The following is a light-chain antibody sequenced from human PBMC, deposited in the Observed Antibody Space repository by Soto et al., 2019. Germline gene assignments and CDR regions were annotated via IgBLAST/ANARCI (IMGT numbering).Light chain of an antibody. V-gene: IGKV1-39*01. CDR2: AAS. CDR3: QQRYSTLTWT. CDR1: QSISSY. Sequence: DIQMAPSPSSLSASVVESVTITVRASQSISSYLNWYQQKPGKAPKLLIYAASSLQSGVPSRFSGSGSVTDFTLTISSLQPEDFATYYCQQRYSTLTWTFGQGTKVDIK. J-gene: IGKJ1*01.